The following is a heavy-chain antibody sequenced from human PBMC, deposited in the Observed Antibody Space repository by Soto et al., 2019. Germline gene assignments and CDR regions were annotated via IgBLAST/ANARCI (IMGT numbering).Heavy chain of an antibody. Sequence: GGSLRLSCAASGFTFSSYAMHWVRQAPGKGLEWVAVTSYDGSNKYYADSVKGRFTISRDNSKNTLYLQMNSLRAEDTAVYYCARRRDYSSSWYDYYGMDVWGQGTTVTVSS. D-gene: IGHD6-13*01. CDR3: ARRRDYSSSWYDYYGMDV. V-gene: IGHV3-30-3*01. J-gene: IGHJ6*02. CDR2: TSYDGSNK. CDR1: GFTFSSYA.